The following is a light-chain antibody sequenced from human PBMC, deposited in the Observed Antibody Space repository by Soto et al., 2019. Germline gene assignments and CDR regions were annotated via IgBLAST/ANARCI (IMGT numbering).Light chain of an antibody. Sequence: QSVLTQPASVSGSPGQSIAISCTGTSSDVGAYNSVSWYQQYPGKAPKLMIYDVSKRPSGVSNRFSGSKSGNTASLTISGLQAEDEADYYCSSKRGSTGVFGTGTKVTVL. CDR3: SSKRGSTGV. J-gene: IGLJ1*01. CDR1: SSDVGAYNS. V-gene: IGLV2-14*01. CDR2: DVS.